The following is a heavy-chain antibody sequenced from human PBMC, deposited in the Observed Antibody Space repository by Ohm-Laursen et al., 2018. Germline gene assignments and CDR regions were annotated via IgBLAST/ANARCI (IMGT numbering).Heavy chain of an antibody. CDR3: ATSGE. J-gene: IGHJ4*02. D-gene: IGHD1-26*01. CDR2: ISWNSDNI. V-gene: IGHV3-9*01. Sequence: SLRLSCAASGFTFDDYGMHWVRQVPGKGLEWVSGISWNSDNIGYADSVKGRFAISRDNAKNSLYLQMNSLRAEDTALYYCATSGEWGQGTLVTVSS. CDR1: GFTFDDYG.